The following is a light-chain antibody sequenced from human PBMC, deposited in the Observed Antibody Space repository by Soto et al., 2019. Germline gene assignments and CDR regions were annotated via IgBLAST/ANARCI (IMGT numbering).Light chain of an antibody. V-gene: IGKV1-39*01. J-gene: IGKJ1*01. CDR1: QSLNKN. CDR2: CAS. CDR3: QQTYNSPWT. Sequence: DIQMTQSPSSLSASVGDSVTITWRASQSLNKNLNWYQHKPGKAPSLLIYCASSLHSGVPARFSGAGGGTYFTLTINSLQPEDSATYYCQQTYNSPWTFGRGTKVEI.